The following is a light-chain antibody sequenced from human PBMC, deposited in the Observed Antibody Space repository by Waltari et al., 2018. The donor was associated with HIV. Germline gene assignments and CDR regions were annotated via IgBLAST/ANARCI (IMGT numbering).Light chain of an antibody. V-gene: IGKV1-5*03. CDR1: QSIDTW. J-gene: IGKJ1*01. CDR2: KTS. CDR3: QHYNTSSPWT. Sequence: DIQMTQSPSTLSTSVGDRITITCRASQSIDTWLAWYQQKPGKAPKLLVYKTSSLQSGVPSRFSGRRSWTEFTLTICSLQPDAFATYYCQHYNTSSPWTFGQVT.